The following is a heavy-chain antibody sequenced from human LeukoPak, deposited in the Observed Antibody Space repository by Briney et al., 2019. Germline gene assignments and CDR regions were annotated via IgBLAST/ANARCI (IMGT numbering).Heavy chain of an antibody. J-gene: IGHJ3*01. CDR1: GFTFSDYY. CDR3: ARDLTTYYYDSRSYPNAFDL. Sequence: AGGSLRLSCSASGFTFSDYYMSWIRQAPGKGLEWVSYIGRRGVYTNYADSVKGRFTISRDNAKDSLFLQMNSLRAEDTAVYYCARDLTTYYYDSRSYPNAFDLWGQGTMVTVSS. CDR2: IGRRGVYT. V-gene: IGHV3-11*06. D-gene: IGHD3-22*01.